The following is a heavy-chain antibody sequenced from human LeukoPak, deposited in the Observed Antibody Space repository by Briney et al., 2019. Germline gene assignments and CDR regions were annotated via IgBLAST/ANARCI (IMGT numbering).Heavy chain of an antibody. V-gene: IGHV1-24*01. J-gene: IGHJ4*02. CDR1: GYTLIELS. CDR3: ATSLTTVTTPDY. Sequence: GASVKVSCKVSGYTLIELSMHWVRQAPGKGLEWMGGFDPEDGETIYAQKFQGRVTMTEDTSTDTAYMELSSLRSEDTAVYYCATSLTTVTTPDYWGQGTLVTVSS. CDR2: FDPEDGET. D-gene: IGHD4-17*01.